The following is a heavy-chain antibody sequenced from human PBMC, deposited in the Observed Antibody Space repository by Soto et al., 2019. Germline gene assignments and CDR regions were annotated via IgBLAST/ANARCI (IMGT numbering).Heavy chain of an antibody. V-gene: IGHV4-4*02. CDR1: GGSISSSNW. CDR2: IYHSGST. Sequence: SETLSLTCAVSGGSISSSNWLRWVRQPTGKGLEWIGEIYHSGSTNYNPSLKSRVTISVDKSKNQFSLKLSSVTAADTAVYYCAKDPLKYSSSWYLEWWLDPWGQGTPVTVSS. CDR3: AKDPLKYSSSWYLEWWLDP. D-gene: IGHD6-13*01. J-gene: IGHJ5*02.